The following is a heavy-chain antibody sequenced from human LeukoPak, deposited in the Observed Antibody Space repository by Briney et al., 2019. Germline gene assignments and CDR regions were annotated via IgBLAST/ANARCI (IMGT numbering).Heavy chain of an antibody. V-gene: IGHV4-39*07. CDR3: ARRGPYQLLSQKYNWFDP. J-gene: IGHJ5*02. D-gene: IGHD2-2*01. CDR1: GGSISSSSYY. CDR2: IYYSGST. Sequence: SETLSLTCTVSGGSISSSSYYWGWIRQPPGKGLEWIGSIYYSGSTYYNPSLKSRVTISVDTSKNQFSLKLSSVTAADTAVYYCARRGPYQLLSQKYNWFDPWGQGTLVTVSS.